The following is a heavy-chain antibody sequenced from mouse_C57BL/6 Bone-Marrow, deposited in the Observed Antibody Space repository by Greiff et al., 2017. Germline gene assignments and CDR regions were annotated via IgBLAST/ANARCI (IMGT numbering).Heavy chain of an antibody. Sequence: VQLQQSGPGLVAPSQSLSITCPVSGFSLTSYGVDWVRQPPGKGLEWLGVIWGGGSTNYNSALMSRLSISKDNSKSHVFLKMNSLQTDDTAMYYCAKHIISTVVRHWYFDVWGTGTTVTVSS. CDR1: GFSLTSYG. J-gene: IGHJ1*03. CDR3: AKHIISTVVRHWYFDV. V-gene: IGHV2-9*01. CDR2: IWGGGST. D-gene: IGHD1-1*01.